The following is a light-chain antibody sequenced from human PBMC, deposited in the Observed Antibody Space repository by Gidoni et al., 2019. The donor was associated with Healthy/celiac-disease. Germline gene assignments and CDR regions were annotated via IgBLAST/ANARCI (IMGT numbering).Light chain of an antibody. Sequence: DIQMTQSPSTLSASVGDRVTITCRASQSISSWLAWYQQKPGKAPKLLIYKASILESGVPSRFSGSGSGTDFTLTISSLQPDDFATYYCQQYNSYPVTFGRGTRLEIK. CDR3: QQYNSYPVT. CDR2: KAS. CDR1: QSISSW. V-gene: IGKV1-5*03. J-gene: IGKJ5*01.